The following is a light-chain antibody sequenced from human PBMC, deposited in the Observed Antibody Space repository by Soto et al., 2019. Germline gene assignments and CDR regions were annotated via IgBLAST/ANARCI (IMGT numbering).Light chain of an antibody. J-gene: IGKJ1*01. CDR2: GAS. CDR3: QQYGSSSVT. CDR1: QRLISSY. V-gene: IGKV3-20*01. Sequence: EIGLTQSPGALSLCPGERATLSCRASQRLISSYLAWYHEKPGQAPRLLIYGASSRATGIPDRFSGSGSGTDFTLTISRLEPEDFALYYCQQYGSSSVTFGQGTKVDIK.